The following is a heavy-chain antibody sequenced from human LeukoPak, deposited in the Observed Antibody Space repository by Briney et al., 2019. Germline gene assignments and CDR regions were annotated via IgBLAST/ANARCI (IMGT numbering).Heavy chain of an antibody. D-gene: IGHD3-3*01. CDR1: GGSFSGYY. J-gene: IGHJ4*02. V-gene: IGHV4-34*01. CDR3: ARGHPEEKRRYYDFWSGYYYFDY. Sequence: SETLSLTCAVYGGSFSGYYWSWIRQPPGKGLEWIGEINHSGSTNYNPSLKSRVTISVDTSKNQFSLKLSSVTAADTAVYYCARGHPEEKRRYYDFWSGYYYFDYWGQGTLVTVSS. CDR2: INHSGST.